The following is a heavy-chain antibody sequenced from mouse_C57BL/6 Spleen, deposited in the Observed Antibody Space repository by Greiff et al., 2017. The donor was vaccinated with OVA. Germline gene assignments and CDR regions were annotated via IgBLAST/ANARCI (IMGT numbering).Heavy chain of an antibody. CDR1: GYTFTSYT. J-gene: IGHJ3*01. D-gene: IGHD3-3*01. CDR3: EISGGSAGSWFAD. CDR2: INPSSGYT. V-gene: IGHV1-4*01. Sequence: VQLQQSGAELARPGASVKMSCKASGYTFTSYTMHWVKQRPGQGLEWIGYINPSSGYTKYNQKFKDKATLTADKSSSTAYMPLISLTSEDSAVYYCEISGGSAGSWFADCGKVALVTVSA.